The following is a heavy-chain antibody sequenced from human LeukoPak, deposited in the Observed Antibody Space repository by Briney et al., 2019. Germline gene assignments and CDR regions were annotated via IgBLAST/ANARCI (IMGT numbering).Heavy chain of an antibody. CDR3: ARDRGETYDFWSGSPPNWFDP. CDR1: GFTFSSYS. J-gene: IGHJ5*02. CDR2: ISTSSSYI. V-gene: IGHV3-21*01. Sequence: PGGSLRLSCAASGFTFSSYSMNWVPQAPGKGLEWVSSISTSSSYIYHADSVKGRFTISRDNAKNSLYLQVNSLRAEDTAVYYCARDRGETYDFWSGSPPNWFDPWGQGTLVTVSS. D-gene: IGHD3-3*01.